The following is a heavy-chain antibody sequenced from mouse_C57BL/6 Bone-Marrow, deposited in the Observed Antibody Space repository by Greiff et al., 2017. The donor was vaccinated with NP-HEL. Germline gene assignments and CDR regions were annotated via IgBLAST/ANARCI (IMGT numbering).Heavy chain of an antibody. CDR1: GFSLTSYG. CDR2: IWSDGST. CDR3: ARHAYGSSLYWYFDV. D-gene: IGHD1-1*01. Sequence: VKLVESGPGLVAPSQSLSITCTVSGFSLTSYGVHWVRQPPGKGLEWLVVIWSDGSTTYNSALKSRLSISKDNSKSQVFLKMNSLQTDDTAMYYCARHAYGSSLYWYFDVWGTGTTVTVSS. V-gene: IGHV2-6-1*01. J-gene: IGHJ1*03.